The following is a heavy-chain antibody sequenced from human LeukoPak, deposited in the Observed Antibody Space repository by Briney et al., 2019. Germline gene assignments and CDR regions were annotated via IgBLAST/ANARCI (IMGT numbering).Heavy chain of an antibody. CDR1: GFTFSSYS. J-gene: IGHJ1*01. CDR3: AKGTYSTSAEYFQY. Sequence: PGGSLRLSCAASGFTFSSYSMNWVRQAPGKGLEWVSLISGSSAFTYYADSVKGRFTISRDDSKNTLYLQMNSLRAEDTAVYYCAKGTYSTSAEYFQYWGQGTLVTVSS. V-gene: IGHV3-23*01. CDR2: ISGSSAFT. D-gene: IGHD6-13*01.